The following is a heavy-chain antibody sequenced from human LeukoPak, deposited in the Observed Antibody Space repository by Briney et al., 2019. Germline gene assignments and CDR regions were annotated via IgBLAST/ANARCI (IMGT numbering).Heavy chain of an antibody. Sequence: PSETLSLTCTVSGGSISSYYWSWIRQPPGKGLGWIGYIYYSGSTNYNPSLKSRVTISVDTSKNQFSLKLSSVTAADTAVYYCARLLVDSSSWYIGYFDLWGRGTLVTVSS. CDR2: IYYSGST. CDR1: GGSISSYY. D-gene: IGHD6-13*01. V-gene: IGHV4-59*01. CDR3: ARLLVDSSSWYIGYFDL. J-gene: IGHJ2*01.